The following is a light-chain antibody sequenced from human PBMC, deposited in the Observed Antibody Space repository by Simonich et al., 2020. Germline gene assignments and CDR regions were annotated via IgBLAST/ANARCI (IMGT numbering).Light chain of an antibody. J-gene: IGLJ2*01. CDR2: EYS. CDR1: ALPKQY. Sequence: SYELTQPPAVSVSPGQTARITCSGDALPKQYAYWFQKKAGKAPVLVIYEYSKRPSGLPEGFSGSSSGTMATLTISGAQVEDEADYYCYSTDSSGNHRVFGGGTKLTVL. V-gene: IGLV3-10*01. CDR3: YSTDSSGNHRV.